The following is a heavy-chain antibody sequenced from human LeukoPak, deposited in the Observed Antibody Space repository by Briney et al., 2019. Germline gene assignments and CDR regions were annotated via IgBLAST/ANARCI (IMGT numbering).Heavy chain of an antibody. V-gene: IGHV3-7*01. Sequence: GGSLRLSCAASGFTFSSYWMSWVRQAPGKGLEWVANIKQDGSERYYVDSVKSRFTISRDNTKNSLYLQMSSLRAEDTAVYYCARDKVSGATHSDYWGQGTLVTVSS. D-gene: IGHD1-26*01. CDR3: ARDKVSGATHSDY. J-gene: IGHJ4*02. CDR1: GFTFSSYW. CDR2: IKQDGSER.